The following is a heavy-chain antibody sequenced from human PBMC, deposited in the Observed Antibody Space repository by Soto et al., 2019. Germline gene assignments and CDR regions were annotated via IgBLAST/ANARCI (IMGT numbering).Heavy chain of an antibody. CDR2: ISGSADST. CDR1: GFASSSYA. D-gene: IGHD2-15*01. J-gene: IGHJ4*02. CDR3: AKGAYCSGGSCYSGGYFY. V-gene: IGHV3-23*01. Sequence: EVQLLESGGGLVQPGGSLRLSCAASGFASSSYAMSWVRQAPGKGLEWVSGISGSADSTYYADSVKGRFTISRNNSKNTLYLQMNSLRAEDTAVYYCAKGAYCSGGSCYSGGYFYWGQGTLVTVSS.